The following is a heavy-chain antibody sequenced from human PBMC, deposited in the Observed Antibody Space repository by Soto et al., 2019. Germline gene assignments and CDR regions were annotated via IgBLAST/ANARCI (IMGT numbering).Heavy chain of an antibody. V-gene: IGHV1-69*13. J-gene: IGHJ5*02. CDR3: ARGLPYYYDSSGYYYRWFGP. CDR2: IIPIFGTA. CDR1: GGTFSSYA. Sequence: SVKVSCKASGGTFSSYAISWVRQAPGQGLEWMGGIIPIFGTANYAQKFQGRATITADESTSTAYMELSSLRSEDTAIYYCARGLPYYYDSSGYYYRWFGPWGQGTLVTVSS. D-gene: IGHD3-22*01.